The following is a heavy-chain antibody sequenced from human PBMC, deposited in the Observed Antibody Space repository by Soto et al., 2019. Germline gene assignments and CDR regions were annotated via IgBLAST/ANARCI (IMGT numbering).Heavy chain of an antibody. D-gene: IGHD6-6*01. CDR2: IYYSGST. CDR1: GYSINSSNW. Sequence: SETLSLTCAVSGYSINSSNWWGWIRQPPGKGLEWIGYIYYSGSTYYNPSLKSRVTMSVDTSKNQFSLKLSSVTAVDTAVYYCARAGPLGNYSSLYFDYWGQGTLVTVSS. V-gene: IGHV4-28*03. J-gene: IGHJ4*02. CDR3: ARAGPLGNYSSLYFDY.